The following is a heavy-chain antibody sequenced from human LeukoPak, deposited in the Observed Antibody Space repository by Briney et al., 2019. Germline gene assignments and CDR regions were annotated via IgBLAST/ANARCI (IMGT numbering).Heavy chain of an antibody. V-gene: IGHV3-23*01. J-gene: IGHJ4*02. Sequence: PGGSLRLSCAASGFTFTSYAMSWVRQAPRKGLEWVSGLSGDGYSTFYADSVKGRFTISRDNSKNTLFLQMNSLRAEDTAVYYCAKHRGSGWYYEDYWGQGTLVTVSS. CDR1: GFTFTSYA. CDR2: LSGDGYST. D-gene: IGHD6-19*01. CDR3: AKHRGSGWYYEDY.